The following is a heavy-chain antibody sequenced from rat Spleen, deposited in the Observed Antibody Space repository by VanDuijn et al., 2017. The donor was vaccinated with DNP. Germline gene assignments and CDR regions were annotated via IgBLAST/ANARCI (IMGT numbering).Heavy chain of an antibody. CDR1: GHSITTNY. CDR2: ISYSGST. J-gene: IGHJ2*01. V-gene: IGHV3-1*01. CDR3: ARWSDYFDY. Sequence: EVQLQESGPGLVKPSQSLSLTCSVTGHSITTNYWGWIRKFPGNKMEWVGHISYSGSTSYNPSLKSRISITRDTSKNQFFLHLNSVTTEDTATYYCARWSDYFDYWGQGVMVTVSS.